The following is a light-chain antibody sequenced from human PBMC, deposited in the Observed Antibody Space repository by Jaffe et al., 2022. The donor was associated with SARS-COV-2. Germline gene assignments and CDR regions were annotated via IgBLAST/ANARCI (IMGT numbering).Light chain of an antibody. CDR2: EAS. CDR1: GSDVGGFNY. Sequence: QSALTQPPSASGSPGQSVTLSCTGTGSDVGGFNYVSWYQHHPGKAPKLVIYEASKRPSGVPDRFSGSKSGNTASLTVSGLQAEDEADYYCSSYAGSKILLFGGGTKLTVL. J-gene: IGLJ2*01. CDR3: SSYAGSKILL. V-gene: IGLV2-8*01.